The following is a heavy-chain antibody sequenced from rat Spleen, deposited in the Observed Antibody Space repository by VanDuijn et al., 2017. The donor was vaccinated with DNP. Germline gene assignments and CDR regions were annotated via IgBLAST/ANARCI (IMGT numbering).Heavy chain of an antibody. D-gene: IGHD1-6*01. Sequence: EVQLVESGGGLVQPGRSLKLSCAASGFIFSNYYMAWVRQAPKKGLEWVASISYEGSGTYYGDSVKGRFTISRDNAKNTLYLQMDSLRSEDTATYYCTTEGVFMYPHWGQGVMVTVSS. CDR3: TTEGVFMYPH. CDR1: GFIFSNYY. CDR2: ISYEGSGT. J-gene: IGHJ2*01. V-gene: IGHV5-22*01.